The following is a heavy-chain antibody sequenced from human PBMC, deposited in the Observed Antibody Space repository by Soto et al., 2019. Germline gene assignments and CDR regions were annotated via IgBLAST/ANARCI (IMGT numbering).Heavy chain of an antibody. CDR3: AKGVEANWGFYYGMDV. CDR2: ISFDGNYK. V-gene: IGHV3-30*18. J-gene: IGHJ6*02. CDR1: GFMFSDYG. Sequence: QVQLVESGGGVVPPGSSLRLSCVASGFMFSDYGMHWVRQTPGRGLEWVAVISFDGNYKYYAKSVKGRFTFARDNSKNTLSLQMNSLRVEDTAVYYCAKGVEANWGFYYGMDVWGQGTTVTVSS. D-gene: IGHD7-27*01.